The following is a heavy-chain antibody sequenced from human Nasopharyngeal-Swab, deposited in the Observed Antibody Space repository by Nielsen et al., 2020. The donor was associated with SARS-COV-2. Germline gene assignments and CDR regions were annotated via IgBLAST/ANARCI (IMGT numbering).Heavy chain of an antibody. CDR3: ARAGKIQLWFNSLYYFDY. Sequence: ASVKVSCKASGYTFTSYAMHWVRQAPGQRLEWMGWINAGNGNTKYSQKFQGRVTMTRNTSISTAYMELSSLRSEDTAVYYCARAGKIQLWFNSLYYFDYWGQGILVTVSS. V-gene: IGHV1-3*01. CDR2: INAGNGNT. D-gene: IGHD5-18*01. CDR1: GYTFTSYA. J-gene: IGHJ4*02.